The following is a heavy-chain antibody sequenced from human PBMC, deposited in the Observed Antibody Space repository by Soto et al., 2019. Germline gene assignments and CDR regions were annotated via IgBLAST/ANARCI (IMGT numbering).Heavy chain of an antibody. CDR3: AKRRGAGGHFDY. CDR1: GFTFTNYA. D-gene: IGHD2-15*01. V-gene: IGHV3-23*01. Sequence: GGSLRLSCAASGFTFTNYAMGWVCQAPGKGLEWXSVXXSXGXXXYXXSVTGRFTVSRDNSKNTLSLQMNSLRAEDTAVYYCAKRRGAGGHFDYWGQGALVTVSS. CDR2: XXSXGXX. J-gene: IGHJ4*02.